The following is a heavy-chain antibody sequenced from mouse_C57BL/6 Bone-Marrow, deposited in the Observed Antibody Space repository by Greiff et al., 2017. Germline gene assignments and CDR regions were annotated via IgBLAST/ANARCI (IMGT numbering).Heavy chain of an antibody. CDR3: TRDRIRYDYGAWFAY. D-gene: IGHD2-4*01. CDR1: GFTFSSYA. J-gene: IGHJ3*01. CDR2: ISSGGDYI. Sequence: EVQRVESGEGLVKPGGSLKLSCAASGFTFSSYAMSWVRQTPEKRPEWVAYISSGGDYIYYADTVKGRFTISRDNARNTLYLQMSSLKSEDTAMYYCTRDRIRYDYGAWFAYWGQGTLVTVSA. V-gene: IGHV5-9-1*02.